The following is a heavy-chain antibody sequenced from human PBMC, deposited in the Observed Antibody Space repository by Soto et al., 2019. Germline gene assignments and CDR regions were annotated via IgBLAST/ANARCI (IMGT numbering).Heavy chain of an antibody. CDR2: ISGSSNII. Sequence: EAPLVESGGGLVQRGGSVRLSCAASAFTLSPYSMNWVRQAPGKGLEWISYISGSSNIINYADSVKGRFTISRDNTKNSLYLQMNSLRDEDTADYYCARGFDLQYGMDVWGQGTTVTVSS. D-gene: IGHD3-10*01. CDR3: ARGFDLQYGMDV. V-gene: IGHV3-48*02. CDR1: AFTLSPYS. J-gene: IGHJ6*02.